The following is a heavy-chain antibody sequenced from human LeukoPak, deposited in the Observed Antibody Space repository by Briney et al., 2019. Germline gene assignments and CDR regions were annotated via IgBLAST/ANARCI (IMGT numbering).Heavy chain of an antibody. J-gene: IGHJ4*02. CDR1: GDSLTSGVYY. D-gene: IGHD6-13*01. CDR3: AREAVAAAQIYIDY. CDR2: IYTDGST. V-gene: IGHV4-61*02. Sequence: PSQTLSLTCTVSGDSLTSGVYYWTWIRQPAGNGLEWIGRIYTDGSTSYNASLQSRVTISIDTSKNQFSLNLNSLTAADTAVYYCAREAVAAAQIYIDYWGQGTLVTVSS.